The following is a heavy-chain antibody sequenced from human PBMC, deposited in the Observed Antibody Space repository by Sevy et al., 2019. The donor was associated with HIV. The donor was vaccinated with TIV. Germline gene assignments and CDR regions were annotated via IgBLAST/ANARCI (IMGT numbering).Heavy chain of an antibody. D-gene: IGHD2-2*01. J-gene: IGHJ4*02. CDR1: GFNFKYYS. CDR2: IDSSGGSI. V-gene: IGHV3-48*01. Sequence: GGSLRLSCAASGFNFKYYSIYWVRQAPGERLEWVSYIDSSGGSIYQADSVRGRFTISRDNANNSAYLQMNSLRAEDTAVYYCARPKCTSTSCFLGLENWGQGTLVTVSS. CDR3: ARPKCTSTSCFLGLEN.